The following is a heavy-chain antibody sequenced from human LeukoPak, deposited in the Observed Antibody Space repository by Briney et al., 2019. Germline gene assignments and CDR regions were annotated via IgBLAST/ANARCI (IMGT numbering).Heavy chain of an antibody. J-gene: IGHJ4*02. D-gene: IGHD2-15*01. V-gene: IGHV3-7*01. CDR1: GFSFTNYW. CDR3: VSQEVVPH. Sequence: GGSLILSCAASGFSFTNYWMSWVRQAPGKGLEWVANVKEDGTTKQYVDSVKGRFTISRDNAKNSLYLQMDSLRAEDTALYYCVSQEVVPHWGQGTLVSVSS. CDR2: VKEDGTTK.